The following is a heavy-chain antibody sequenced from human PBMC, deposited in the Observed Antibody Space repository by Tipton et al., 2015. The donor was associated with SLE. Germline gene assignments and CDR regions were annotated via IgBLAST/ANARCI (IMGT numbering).Heavy chain of an antibody. CDR1: GGSISSGYY. CDR3: ARKTYTSLTFDY. CDR2: IYHSGST. Sequence: TLSLTCTVSGGSISSGYYWGWIRQPPGKGLEWIGSIYHSGSTYYNPSLKSRVTMSVDTSKNQFSLKLSSVTAADTAVYYCARKTYTSLTFDYWGQGTLVTVSS. J-gene: IGHJ4*02. D-gene: IGHD3-9*01. V-gene: IGHV4-38-2*02.